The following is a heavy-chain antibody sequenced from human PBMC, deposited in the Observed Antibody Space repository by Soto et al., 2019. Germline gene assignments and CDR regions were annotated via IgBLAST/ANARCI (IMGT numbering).Heavy chain of an antibody. D-gene: IGHD2-15*01. CDR2: IYYSGRT. CDR3: ARYCSGGSCSRYDY. Sequence: QLQLQESGPGLVKPSETLSLTCTVSGGSISSSSYYWGWIRQPPGKGLEWIGSIYYSGRTYYNPSLKSRVNISVDTSKSQFALKRSSVTAADTAVYYCARYCSGGSCSRYDYWGQGTLVTVSS. J-gene: IGHJ4*02. V-gene: IGHV4-39*01. CDR1: GGSISSSSYY.